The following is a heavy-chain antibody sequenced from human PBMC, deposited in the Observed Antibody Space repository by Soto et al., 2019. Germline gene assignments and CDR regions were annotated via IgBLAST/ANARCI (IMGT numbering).Heavy chain of an antibody. V-gene: IGHV3-53*01. CDR1: GFTVSSNY. CDR2: IYSGGST. Sequence: GGSRRRSWAASGFTVSSNYMSWVREAPGKGLEWVSVIYSGGSTYYADSVKGRFTISRDNSKNTLYLQMNSLRAEDTAVYYCARDVVVVPAATGPGVYYYGMDVWGQGTTVTVXS. J-gene: IGHJ6*02. CDR3: ARDVVVVPAATGPGVYYYGMDV. D-gene: IGHD2-2*01.